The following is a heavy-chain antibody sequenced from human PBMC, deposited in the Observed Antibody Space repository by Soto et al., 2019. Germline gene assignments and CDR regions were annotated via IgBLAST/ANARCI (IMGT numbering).Heavy chain of an antibody. J-gene: IGHJ4*02. CDR3: ATMGTPATGLYYFDF. CDR2: ISYSGST. CDR1: GGSISSGNYY. D-gene: IGHD5-18*01. V-gene: IGHV4-30-4*01. Sequence: QVQLQESGPGLVKPSQTLSLTCTVSGGSISSGNYYWSWIRQPPGKGLEWIGFISYSGSTYYSLSLKSRVIISVDTSKNQFSVNLSFVTAADTAVYYCATMGTPATGLYYFDFWGQGTLVTVSS.